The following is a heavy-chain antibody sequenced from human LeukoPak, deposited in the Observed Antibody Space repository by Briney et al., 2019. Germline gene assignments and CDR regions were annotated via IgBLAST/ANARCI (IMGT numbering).Heavy chain of an antibody. V-gene: IGHV1-8*01. D-gene: IGHD2-2*01. CDR3: ARAIRNQLLSDH. J-gene: IGHJ4*02. CDR1: GYTVSTYD. CDR2: MNPNSGNT. Sequence: ASVKVSCKASGYTVSTYDVIWVRQATGQGLEWMGWMNPNSGNTGYALKFRGRVTMTGDTSISTAYMELSSLISEDTAVYYCARAIRNQLLSDHWGPGTLVTVSS.